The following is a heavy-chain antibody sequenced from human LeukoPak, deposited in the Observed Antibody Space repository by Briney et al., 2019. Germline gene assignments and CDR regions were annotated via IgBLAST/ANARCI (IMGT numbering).Heavy chain of an antibody. CDR2: IYYSGST. V-gene: IGHV4-59*01. CDR1: GGSISSYY. D-gene: IGHD2-15*01. J-gene: IGHJ5*02. Sequence: SGPGLVKPSETLSLTCTVSGGSISSYYWSWIRQPPGKGLEWIGYIYYSGSTNYNPSLKSRVTIPVDTSKNQFSLKLSSVTAADTAVYYCARVKGVVAVNWFDPWGQGTLVTVSS. CDR3: ARVKGVVAVNWFDP.